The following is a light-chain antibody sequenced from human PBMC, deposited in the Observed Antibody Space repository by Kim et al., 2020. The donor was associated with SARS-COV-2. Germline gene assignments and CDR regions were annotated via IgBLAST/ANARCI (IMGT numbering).Light chain of an antibody. CDR1: QSVSSN. V-gene: IGKV3-15*01. CDR3: QQYNNWPPT. J-gene: IGKJ1*01. Sequence: EIVMTQSPATLSVSPGERATLSCRASQSVSSNLAWYQQKPGQAPRLLIYGASNRATGIPARFSGSGSGTEFTLTISSLQSEDFAVYYCQQYNNWPPTFGKGTKVDIK. CDR2: GAS.